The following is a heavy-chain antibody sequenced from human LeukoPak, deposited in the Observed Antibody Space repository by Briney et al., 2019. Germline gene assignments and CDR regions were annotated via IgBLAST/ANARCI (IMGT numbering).Heavy chain of an antibody. Sequence: SGTLSLTCTVSGGSMRNYYWSWIRQPPGKGLEWIGYICSSGSTSYNPSLKSRVTISVDTSKKQVSLKLSSVSAADTAVYYCATALSVAGSFYFDYWGQGTLVTVSS. CDR1: GGSMRNYY. CDR2: ICSSGST. CDR3: ATALSVAGSFYFDY. J-gene: IGHJ4*02. V-gene: IGHV4-59*01. D-gene: IGHD6-19*01.